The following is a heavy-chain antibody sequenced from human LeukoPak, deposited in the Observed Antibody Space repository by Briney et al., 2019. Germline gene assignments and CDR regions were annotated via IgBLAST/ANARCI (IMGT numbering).Heavy chain of an antibody. V-gene: IGHV3-30-3*01. Sequence: PGGSLRLSCAASGFTFSSYAMHWVRQAPGKGLEWVAVISYDGSNKYYADSVKGRFTISRDNSKNTLYLQMNSLRAEDTAVYYCASLDQPDYWAQEPRVTVSS. CDR1: GFTFSSYA. CDR3: ASLDQPDY. CDR2: ISYDGSNK. J-gene: IGHJ4*02.